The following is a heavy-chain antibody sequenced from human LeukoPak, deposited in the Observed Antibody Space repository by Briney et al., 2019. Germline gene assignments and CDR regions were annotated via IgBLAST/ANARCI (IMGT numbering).Heavy chain of an antibody. CDR2: INWSGGST. CDR1: GFDFDAHG. Sequence: GGSLRHSCSASGFDFDAHGMSWVRQVPGKGLEWVSGINWSGGSTAYADPMRGRITISRDNAKNSLYLQMDSLRAEDTALYYCARAPITSPFYFDYWGQGTLVTVSS. D-gene: IGHD2-2*01. CDR3: ARAPITSPFYFDY. J-gene: IGHJ4*02. V-gene: IGHV3-20*04.